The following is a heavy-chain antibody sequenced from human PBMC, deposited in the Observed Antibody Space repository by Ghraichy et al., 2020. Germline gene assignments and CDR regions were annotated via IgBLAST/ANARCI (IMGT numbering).Heavy chain of an antibody. CDR3: ARASAVVRFYYYNGMDV. V-gene: IGHV3-48*02. CDR2: ITNRGRSV. D-gene: IGHD4-23*01. J-gene: IGHJ6*02. Sequence: GSLRLSCVGSGFILSDFGMNWVRQSPGKGLEWVSYITNRGRSVFYADSVKGRFTISRDSAQNSLSLQMNSLRDEDTAVYYCARASAVVRFYYYNGMDVWGQGTTVTVSS. CDR1: GFILSDFG.